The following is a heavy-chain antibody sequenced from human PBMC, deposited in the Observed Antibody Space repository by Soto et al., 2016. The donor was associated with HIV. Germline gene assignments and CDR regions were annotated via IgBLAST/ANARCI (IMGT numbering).Heavy chain of an antibody. J-gene: IGHJ4*02. CDR2: ISTSSSTI. Sequence: EVQLVESGGGLVQPGGSLRLSCAASGFTFSSYSMNWVRQAPEKGLEWVSYISTSSSTIYYADSVKGRFTISRDNAKNSLYLQMNSLRAEDTAVYYCGRDRYGRGPDLDYWGQGIRGHRLL. D-gene: IGHD3-9*01. CDR1: GFTFSSYS. CDR3: GRDRYGRGPDLDY. V-gene: IGHV3-48*04.